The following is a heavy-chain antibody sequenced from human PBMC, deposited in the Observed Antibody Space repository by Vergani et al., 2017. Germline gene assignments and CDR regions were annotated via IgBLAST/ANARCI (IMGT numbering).Heavy chain of an antibody. D-gene: IGHD6-19*01. Sequence: QVQLQESCPGLVKSSETLSLTCTVSGGYISDYYWKRLRQHPGEGLEWIWYNYKSGSSTYNPSLKCRVPISADTSRNQFSLKLTSVTAADTALYYCARDRGYSTGCYSAFDIWGQGTMVTVSS. CDR1: GGYISDYY. J-gene: IGHJ3*02. V-gene: IGHV4-59*01. CDR2: NYKSGSS. CDR3: ARDRGYSTGCYSAFDI.